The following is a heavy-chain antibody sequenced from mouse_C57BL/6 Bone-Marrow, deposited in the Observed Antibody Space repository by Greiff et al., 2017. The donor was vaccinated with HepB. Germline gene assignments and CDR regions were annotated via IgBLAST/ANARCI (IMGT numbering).Heavy chain of an antibody. V-gene: IGHV5-4*01. J-gene: IGHJ2*01. CDR2: ISDGGSYT. CDR3: ARDHSKEYYFDY. D-gene: IGHD2-5*01. CDR1: GFTFSSYA. Sequence: EVKLVESGGGLVKPGGSLKLSCAASGFTFSSYAMSWVRQTPEKRLEWVATISDGGSYTYYPDNVKGRFTISRDNAKNNLYLQMSHLKSEDTAMYYCARDHSKEYYFDYWGQGTTLTVSS.